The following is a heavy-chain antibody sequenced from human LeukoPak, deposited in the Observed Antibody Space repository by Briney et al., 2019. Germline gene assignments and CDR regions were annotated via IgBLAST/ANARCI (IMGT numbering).Heavy chain of an antibody. D-gene: IGHD3-10*01. CDR2: ISRSGSTR. J-gene: IGHJ3*02. CDR3: ARVATMVRVPLDALDI. CDR1: GFTFSACE. V-gene: IGHV3-48*03. Sequence: GGSLRLSCAISGFTFSACELTWVRQAPGKGLEWVSYISRSGSTRYYADSVKGRFTTSRDNAKNSLYLQMNSLRAEDTAVYYCARVATMVRVPLDALDIWGQGTMVSVSS.